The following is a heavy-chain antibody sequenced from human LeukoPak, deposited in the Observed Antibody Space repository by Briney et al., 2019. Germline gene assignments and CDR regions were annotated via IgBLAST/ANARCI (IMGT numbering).Heavy chain of an antibody. Sequence: PGGSLRLSCAASGLSFSNYWMHWVRQAPGKGLEWVSSISSSSTYKYYADSVKGRFTVSRDNAKNSLYLQMNSLRAEDTAVYYCARDPFNTAMVTYYYMDVWGKGTTVTVSS. CDR1: GLSFSNYW. J-gene: IGHJ6*03. V-gene: IGHV3-21*01. CDR3: ARDPFNTAMVTYYYMDV. CDR2: ISSSSTYK. D-gene: IGHD5-18*01.